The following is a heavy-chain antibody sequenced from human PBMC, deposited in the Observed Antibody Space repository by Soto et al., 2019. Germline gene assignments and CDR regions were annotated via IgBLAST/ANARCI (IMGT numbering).Heavy chain of an antibody. D-gene: IGHD5-12*01. CDR2: IIPILGIA. V-gene: IGHV1-69*02. J-gene: IGHJ3*02. CDR1: VGTFSSYT. CDR3: ARVEMATIGDAALDI. Sequence: SVKVSCKSSVGTFSSYTLSCQRHGPGQGLEWMGRIIPILGIANYAQKFQGRDTITADKSTSTAYMELSSLRSEDTAVYYCARVEMATIGDAALDIWGQGTMVTVSS.